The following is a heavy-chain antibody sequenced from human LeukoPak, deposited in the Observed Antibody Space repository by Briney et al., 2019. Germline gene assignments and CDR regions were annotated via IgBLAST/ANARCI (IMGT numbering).Heavy chain of an antibody. CDR3: ARREMATITDY. CDR1: GFTFSSHW. CDR2: INQDGSEK. Sequence: GSLRLSCAASGFTFSSHWMSWVRQAPGKGLEWVANINQDGSEKYYVDSVEDRFTISRNNAKNSLYLQMNSLTAEDTAMYYCARREMATITDYWGQGTLVTVSS. D-gene: IGHD5-24*01. V-gene: IGHV3-7*01. J-gene: IGHJ4*02.